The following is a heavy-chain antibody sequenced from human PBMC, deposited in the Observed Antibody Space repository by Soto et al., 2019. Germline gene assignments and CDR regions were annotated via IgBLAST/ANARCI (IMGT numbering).Heavy chain of an antibody. CDR2: IHSTRSP. CDR1: GDSISKYY. V-gene: IGHV4-4*07. Sequence: SETLSLTCTVSGDSISKYYWNWIRQPAGKGLEWIGRIHSTRSPNYNPSPKSRVTMSVDTSKNQFSLKLNLTSVTAADTAVYYCARSPAYGDYANLDTWGQGTLVTVSS. D-gene: IGHD4-17*01. CDR3: ARSPAYGDYANLDT. J-gene: IGHJ5*02.